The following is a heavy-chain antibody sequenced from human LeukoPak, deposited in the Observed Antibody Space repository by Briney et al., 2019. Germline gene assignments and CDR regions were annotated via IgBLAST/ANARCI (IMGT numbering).Heavy chain of an antibody. V-gene: IGHV3-74*01. Sequence: GGSLRLSCAASGFTFSSHWMHWVRKAPGKGLVWVSRINSDGSSISYADSVKGRFTISRDNAKNTLYLQMNSLRAEDTAVYYCTREAAVGYSDYWGQGTLVTVSS. CDR2: INSDGSSI. J-gene: IGHJ4*02. CDR3: TREAAVGYSDY. CDR1: GFTFSSHW. D-gene: IGHD6-13*01.